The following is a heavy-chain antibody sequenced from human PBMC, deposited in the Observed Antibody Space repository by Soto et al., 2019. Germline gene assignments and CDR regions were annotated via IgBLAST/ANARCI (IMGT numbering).Heavy chain of an antibody. J-gene: IGHJ5*02. D-gene: IGHD2-8*02. CDR2: IYYSGST. Sequence: SETLSLTCTVSGGSISSYYWSWIRQPPGKGLEWIGYIYYSGSTNYNPSLKSRVTISVDTSKNQFSLKLSSVTAADTAVYYCARDSTCTGTTFYEINWLDPWGQGTLVTVSS. CDR1: GGSISSYY. CDR3: ARDSTCTGTTFYEINWLDP. V-gene: IGHV4-59*12.